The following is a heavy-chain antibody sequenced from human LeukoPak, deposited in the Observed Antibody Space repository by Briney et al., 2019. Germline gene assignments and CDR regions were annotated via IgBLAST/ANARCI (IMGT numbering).Heavy chain of an antibody. D-gene: IGHD1-14*01. V-gene: IGHV3-23*01. Sequence: GGSLRLSCAASGFTFSSYAMSWVRQAPGKGLEWVSAISGSGGSTYYADSVKGRFTISRDNSKNTLYLQMNSLRAEDTAVYYCAKAETSALYYYYYMDVWGKGTTVTVSS. CDR2: ISGSGGST. CDR1: GFTFSSYA. J-gene: IGHJ6*03. CDR3: AKAETSALYYYYYMDV.